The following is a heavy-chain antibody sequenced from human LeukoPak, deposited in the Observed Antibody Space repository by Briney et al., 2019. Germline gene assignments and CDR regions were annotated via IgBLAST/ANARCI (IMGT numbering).Heavy chain of an antibody. Sequence: WASVKVSCKASGYTFTGYHMHWVRQAPGQGLEWMGWINSYSGETNYAQKFQGRVTMARDTSISTAYVELSRLTSDDTAVYYCSRGIIGGYDFDYWGQGTLVTVSS. V-gene: IGHV1-2*02. CDR3: SRGIIGGYDFDY. CDR1: GYTFTGYH. J-gene: IGHJ4*02. D-gene: IGHD2-15*01. CDR2: INSYSGET.